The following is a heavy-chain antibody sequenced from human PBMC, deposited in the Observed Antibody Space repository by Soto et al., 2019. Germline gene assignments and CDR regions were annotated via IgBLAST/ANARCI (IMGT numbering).Heavy chain of an antibody. CDR2: ISASATQT. CDR3: AKPITAGGSNS. J-gene: IGHJ5*02. CDR1: GFNFNIYA. Sequence: EARIFESGGGLAQPGGSLKISCTASGFNFNIYAMSWVRQAPGKGLEWVSGISASATQTYYAESVKGRFAISRDNSKRTLYLQLDSLTPEDTARYYCAKPITAGGSNSWGPGTLVAVSS. D-gene: IGHD3-10*01. V-gene: IGHV3-23*01.